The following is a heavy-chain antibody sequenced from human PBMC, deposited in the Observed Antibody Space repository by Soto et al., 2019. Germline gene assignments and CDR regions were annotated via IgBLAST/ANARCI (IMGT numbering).Heavy chain of an antibody. CDR3: ARAFATDDSL. V-gene: IGHV3-7*01. CDR2: INQDGSKK. J-gene: IGHJ4*02. D-gene: IGHD3-22*01. Sequence: EVQLVESGGGLVQPGGSLRLSCADSGFTFTNHWMHWVRQAPGKGLEWVANINQDGSKKYYADSVKGGLTISRDNAKSALLIAIDSIRDEDTDAYYRARAFATDDSLWGQGTLVTVSS. CDR1: GFTFTNHW.